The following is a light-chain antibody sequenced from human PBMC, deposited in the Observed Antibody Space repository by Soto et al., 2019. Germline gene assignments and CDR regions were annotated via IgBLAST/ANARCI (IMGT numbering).Light chain of an antibody. J-gene: IGKJ4*01. V-gene: IGKV1-39*01. CDR3: QQYYNSVLT. CDR1: QSISNF. Sequence: IQVTQSPSSLSASLADRFTITWLASQSISNFLNWFQHKPGKAPKVLISAASTLQSGVPSRSSGRVSGTDFTLTISSLQPEDSASYYCQQYYNSVLTFGGGTKVDIK. CDR2: AAS.